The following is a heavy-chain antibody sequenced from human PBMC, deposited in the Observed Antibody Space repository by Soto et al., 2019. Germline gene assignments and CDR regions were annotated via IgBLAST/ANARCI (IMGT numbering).Heavy chain of an antibody. CDR3: ARSPIWLGELIRNYFDF. J-gene: IGHJ4*01. Sequence: SVKVSCKASGGTFSSYAISWVRQAPGQGLEWMGGIIPIFGTTNYAQKFQGRVTMSTDTSTNTAYMEVRGLESDDTAVYYCARSPIWLGELIRNYFDFWGQGTRVTVSS. CDR2: IIPIFGTT. V-gene: IGHV1-69*05. D-gene: IGHD3-10*01. CDR1: GGTFSSYA.